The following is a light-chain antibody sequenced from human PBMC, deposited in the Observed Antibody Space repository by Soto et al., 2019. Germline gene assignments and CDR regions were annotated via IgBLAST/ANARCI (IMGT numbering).Light chain of an antibody. CDR2: DAS. Sequence: DIQMTQSPSTLSASVGDRVTITCLASQSISSWLAWYQQKPGKAPKLLIYDASSLESGVPSRFSGSGSGTEFTLTISSLQPDDFATYSCQQYNSYSWTFGQGTKVEIK. CDR3: QQYNSYSWT. V-gene: IGKV1-5*01. CDR1: QSISSW. J-gene: IGKJ1*01.